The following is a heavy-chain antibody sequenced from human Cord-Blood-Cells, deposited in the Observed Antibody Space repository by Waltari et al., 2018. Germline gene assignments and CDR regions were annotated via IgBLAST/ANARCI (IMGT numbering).Heavy chain of an antibody. J-gene: IGHJ3*02. CDR3: AIYGSGSYYHDAFDI. Sequence: QLQLQESGPALVQPSETLSLTCTVSGGSISSSSYYAGWIRQPTGKGLEWIGSIYYSGSTYYNPSLRSRVTISVDTSKNQFSLKLSSVTAADTAVYYCAIYGSGSYYHDAFDIWGQGTMVTVSS. D-gene: IGHD3-10*01. CDR2: IYYSGST. CDR1: GGSISSSSYY. V-gene: IGHV4-39*01.